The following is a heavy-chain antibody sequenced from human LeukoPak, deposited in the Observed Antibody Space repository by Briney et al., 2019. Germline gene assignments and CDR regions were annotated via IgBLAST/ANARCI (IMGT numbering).Heavy chain of an antibody. J-gene: IGHJ5*02. V-gene: IGHV4-39*07. D-gene: IGHD3-3*01. CDR2: INHSGST. Sequence: SETLSLTCTVSGGSISSSSYYWSWIRQPPGKGLEWIGEINHSGSTNYNPSLKSRVTISVDTSKNQFSLKLSSVTAADTAVYYCARGRDCRITIFGVVIIGNPNQNNWFDPWGQGTLVTVSS. CDR1: GGSISSSSYY. CDR3: ARGRDCRITIFGVVIIGNPNQNNWFDP.